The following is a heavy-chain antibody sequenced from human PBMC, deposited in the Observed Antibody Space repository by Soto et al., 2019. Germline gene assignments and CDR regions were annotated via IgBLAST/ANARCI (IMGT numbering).Heavy chain of an antibody. J-gene: IGHJ4*02. Sequence: EVQLVESGGGLVKPGGSLRLSCAASGFTFTRYSMNWVRQAPGKGLEWVSSISSTTNYIYYGDSMKGRFTISRDNAKNALYLEMNILSAEDTAVYYSARESEDLTSNFDYWGQGTLVTVSS. CDR2: ISSTTNYI. CDR1: GFTFTRYS. CDR3: ARESEDLTSNFDY. V-gene: IGHV3-21*06.